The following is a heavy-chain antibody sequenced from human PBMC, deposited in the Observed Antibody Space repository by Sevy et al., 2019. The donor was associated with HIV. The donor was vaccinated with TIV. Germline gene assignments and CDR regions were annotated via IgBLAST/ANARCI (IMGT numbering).Heavy chain of an antibody. CDR2: ISGSGGST. CDR1: VFTFSSYA. Sequence: GGSLRLSCAASVFTFSSYAMSWVRQAPGKGLQWVSVISGSGGSTYYADSVKGRFTIFRDNSKNTMYLQMNSLRAEDTAVYYCARRPDFGVVIPTGVMDVWGQGTTVTVSS. V-gene: IGHV3-23*01. J-gene: IGHJ6*02. D-gene: IGHD3-3*01. CDR3: ARRPDFGVVIPTGVMDV.